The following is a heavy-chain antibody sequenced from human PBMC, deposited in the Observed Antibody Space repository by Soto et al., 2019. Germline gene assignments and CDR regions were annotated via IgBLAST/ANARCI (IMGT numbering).Heavy chain of an antibody. J-gene: IGHJ4*02. CDR3: ARARGVYIDN. CDR2: IYHSGST. D-gene: IGHD2-8*01. Sequence: PSETLSLTCAVSGGSISSGGYSWSWIPQPPGKGLEWIGYIYHSGSTYYNPSLKSRVTISVDRFKNQFSLKLSSVTAADTAVYYCARARGVYIDNWGQGTLVSVSS. V-gene: IGHV4-30-2*01. CDR1: GGSISSGGYS.